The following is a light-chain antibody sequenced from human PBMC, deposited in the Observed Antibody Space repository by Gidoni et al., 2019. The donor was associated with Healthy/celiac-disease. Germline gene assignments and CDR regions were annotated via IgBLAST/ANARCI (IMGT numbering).Light chain of an antibody. J-gene: IGKJ5*01. Sequence: DIQMTPSPSSLSASVGDRVTITCRASQSISSYLNWYQQKPGKAPKLLIYAASRLQSGVPSRFSGSGSGTDFTLTSSSLQPEDFATYYCQQSYSTPPTFGQGTRLEIK. V-gene: IGKV1-39*01. CDR3: QQSYSTPPT. CDR1: QSISSY. CDR2: AAS.